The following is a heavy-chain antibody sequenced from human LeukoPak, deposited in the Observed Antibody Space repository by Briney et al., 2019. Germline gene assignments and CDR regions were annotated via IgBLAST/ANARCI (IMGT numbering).Heavy chain of an antibody. V-gene: IGHV3-23*01. CDR1: GFNFSNYA. D-gene: IGHD3-22*01. Sequence: GGSLRLSCAASGFNFSNYAMTWVRQAPEKGLEWVSAISSSDGSTYYADSVKGRFTISRDNSKNTLYLQMNSLRAEDTAVYYCAKTRNYYDSSGDDVLDFWGHGTLVTVSS. CDR3: AKTRNYYDSSGDDVLDF. CDR2: ISSSDGST. J-gene: IGHJ3*01.